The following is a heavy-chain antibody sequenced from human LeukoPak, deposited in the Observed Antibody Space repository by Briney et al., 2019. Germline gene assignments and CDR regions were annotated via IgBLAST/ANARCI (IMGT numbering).Heavy chain of an antibody. CDR3: AKVRFGESDYFDY. Sequence: QSGGSLRLSCAASGFTFSSYAMSWVRQAPGKGLEWVSAISGSGGSTYYADSVKGRFTISRDNSKNTLYLQMNSLGAEDTAVYYCAKVRFGESDYFDYWGQGTLVTVSS. CDR1: GFTFSSYA. CDR2: ISGSGGST. J-gene: IGHJ4*02. D-gene: IGHD3-10*01. V-gene: IGHV3-23*01.